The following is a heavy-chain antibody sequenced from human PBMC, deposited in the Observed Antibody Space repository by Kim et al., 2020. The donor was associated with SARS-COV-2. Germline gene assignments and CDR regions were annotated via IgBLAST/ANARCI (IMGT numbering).Heavy chain of an antibody. J-gene: IGHJ4*02. CDR2: IYYSGST. Sequence: SETLSLTCTVSGGSISSGGYYWSWIRQHPGKGLEWIGYIYYSGSTYSNPSLKSRVTISVDTSKNQFSLKLSSVTAADTAVYYCARGTYITMIVVVPYYFDYWGQGTLVTVSS. V-gene: IGHV4-31*03. D-gene: IGHD3-22*01. CDR3: ARGTYITMIVVVPYYFDY. CDR1: GGSISSGGYY.